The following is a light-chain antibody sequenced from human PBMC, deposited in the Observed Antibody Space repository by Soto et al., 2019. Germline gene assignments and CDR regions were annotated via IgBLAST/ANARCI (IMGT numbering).Light chain of an antibody. Sequence: EIVMTQSPVTLSVSPGERVTLSCRASQSVSSNLAWYQQKSGQAPRLLIYGASTRVTGIPARFSGSGSGTEFTLTISSLQSEDFAIYYCQQYNNGPPVTFGQGTRLEIK. V-gene: IGKV3-15*01. J-gene: IGKJ5*01. CDR2: GAS. CDR3: QQYNNGPPVT. CDR1: QSVSSN.